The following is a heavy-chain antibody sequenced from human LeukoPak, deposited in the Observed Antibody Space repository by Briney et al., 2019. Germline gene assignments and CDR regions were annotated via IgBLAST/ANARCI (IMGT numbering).Heavy chain of an antibody. V-gene: IGHV3-66*01. CDR1: GFTVSSNY. CDR3: ARFTSSRAWAQYFQH. Sequence: PGGSLRLSCAASGFTVSSNYMSWVRQAPGKGLEWVSVIYSDGSTYYADSVEGRFTISRDNSKNTLYLQVNSLRAEDTAVYYCARFTSSRAWAQYFQHWGQGTLVTVSS. CDR2: IYSDGST. J-gene: IGHJ1*01. D-gene: IGHD5/OR15-5a*01.